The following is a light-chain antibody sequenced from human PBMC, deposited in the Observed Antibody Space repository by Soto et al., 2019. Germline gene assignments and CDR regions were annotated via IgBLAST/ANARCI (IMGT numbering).Light chain of an antibody. J-gene: IGLJ1*01. CDR2: DVN. V-gene: IGLV2-14*01. Sequence: QSVLTQPASVSGSPGQSITISCTGTSSAVGGYNYVSWYQQHPGKVPKLMMFDVNNRPSGVSNRFSGSKSGNTASLTISGLQAEDEADYFCCSYATGSVYVFGTGTKVTVL. CDR3: CSYATGSVYV. CDR1: SSAVGGYNY.